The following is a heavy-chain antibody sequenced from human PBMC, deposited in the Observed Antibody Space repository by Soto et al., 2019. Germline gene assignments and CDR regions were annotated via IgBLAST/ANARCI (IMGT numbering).Heavy chain of an antibody. CDR2: INTGGGST. CDR3: AHLGTNYCSDC. J-gene: IGHJ4*02. V-gene: IGHV3-23*01. CDR1: GFTFSSYA. Sequence: EVQLLESGGGLVQPGGSLRLSCAASGFTFSSYAMTWVRQAPGKGLEWVSAINTGGGSTYYADSVKGRFTISRDNSKNPLYLQLSSLCAAGPAVDYCAHLGTNYCSDCWGQGTLVTVSS.